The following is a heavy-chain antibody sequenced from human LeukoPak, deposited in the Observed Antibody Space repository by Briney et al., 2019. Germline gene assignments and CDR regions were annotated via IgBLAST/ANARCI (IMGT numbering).Heavy chain of an antibody. CDR3: ASEARSTGPYYFDY. D-gene: IGHD1-14*01. CDR1: GGTFSSYA. CDR2: IIPIFGTA. V-gene: IGHV1-69*13. J-gene: IGHJ4*02. Sequence: SVKVSCKASGGTFSSYAISWVRQAPGQGPEWMGGIIPIFGTANYAQKFQGRVTITADESTSTAYMELSSLRSEDTAVYYCASEARSTGPYYFDYWGQGTLVTVSS.